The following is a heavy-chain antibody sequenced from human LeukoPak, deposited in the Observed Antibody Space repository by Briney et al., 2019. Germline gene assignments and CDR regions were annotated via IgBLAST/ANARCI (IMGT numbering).Heavy chain of an antibody. Sequence: GGSLRLSCAASGFTFSNYAMRGVRHAPGKGLEGVSGITTRADSTYYEDSVKGRVTISRDNSKNTLFLQLNSLRAEDAAVYYCAKTYMWSIDAFHIWGQGTMVTVSS. CDR2: ITTRADST. D-gene: IGHD2-8*02. V-gene: IGHV3-23*01. CDR3: AKTYMWSIDAFHI. J-gene: IGHJ3*02. CDR1: GFTFSNYA.